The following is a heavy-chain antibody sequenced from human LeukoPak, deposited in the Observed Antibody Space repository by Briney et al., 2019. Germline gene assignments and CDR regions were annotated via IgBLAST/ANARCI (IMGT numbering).Heavy chain of an antibody. CDR3: ARVGRGHFDY. CDR1: GGSISTYY. V-gene: IGHV4-59*01. CDR2: IYYSGNT. Sequence: PSETLSLNCTVSGGSISTYYWSWIRQPPGKGLEWIGYIYYSGNTNYNPSLKSRVTISVDTSKNQFSLKLSSVTAADTAVYYCARVGRGHFDYWGQGTLVTVSS. J-gene: IGHJ4*02.